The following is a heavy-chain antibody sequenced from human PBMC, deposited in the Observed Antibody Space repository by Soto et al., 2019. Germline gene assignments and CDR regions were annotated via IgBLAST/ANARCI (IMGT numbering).Heavy chain of an antibody. Sequence: GGSLRLSCAASGFTFSSYAMSWVRQAPGKGLEWVSAISGSGGSTYYADSVKGRFTISRDNSKNTLYLQMNSLRAEDTAVYYCANSIRSGWRGNWFDPWGQGTLVTVSS. CDR2: ISGSGGST. V-gene: IGHV3-23*01. J-gene: IGHJ5*02. D-gene: IGHD6-19*01. CDR3: ANSIRSGWRGNWFDP. CDR1: GFTFSSYA.